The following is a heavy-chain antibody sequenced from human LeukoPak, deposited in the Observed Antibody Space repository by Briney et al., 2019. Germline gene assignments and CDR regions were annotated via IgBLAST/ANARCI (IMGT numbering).Heavy chain of an antibody. CDR3: TTNDAFDI. J-gene: IGHJ3*02. Sequence: GGSLRLSCAASGFTFSDAWMNWVRQAPGEGLEWVGRIKTITAGGTTDYAAPVKGRFTISRDDSKNTLYLQMNSLKTEDTAVYYCTTNDAFDIWGQGTMVTVSS. V-gene: IGHV3-15*01. CDR2: IKTITAGGTT. CDR1: GFTFSDAW.